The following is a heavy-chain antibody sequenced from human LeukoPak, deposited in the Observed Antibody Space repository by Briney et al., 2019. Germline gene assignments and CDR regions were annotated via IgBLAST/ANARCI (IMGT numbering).Heavy chain of an antibody. CDR3: ARGWEVWSSPDAFDI. J-gene: IGHJ3*02. CDR1: GGTFSSYA. CDR2: IIPILGIA. D-gene: IGHD6-19*01. V-gene: IGHV1-69*04. Sequence: SVKVSCKASGGTFSSYAISWVRQAPGQGLEWMGRIIPILGIANYAQKFQGRVTITADKSTSTAYMELSSLRSEDTAVYYCARGWEVWSSPDAFDIWGQGTMVTVSS.